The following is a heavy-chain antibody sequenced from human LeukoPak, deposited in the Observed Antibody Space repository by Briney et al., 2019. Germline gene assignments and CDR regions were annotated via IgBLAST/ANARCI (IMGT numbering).Heavy chain of an antibody. Sequence: KESGPTLVKPTQTLTLTCTFSGFSLSTSGVGVGWIRQPPGKALEWLALIYWDDDKRYSPSLKSRLTITKDTSKNQVVLTMTNMDPVDTATYYCAHRGVDSSGYYSEGDYWGQGTLVTVSS. D-gene: IGHD3-22*01. V-gene: IGHV2-5*02. CDR3: AHRGVDSSGYYSEGDY. J-gene: IGHJ4*02. CDR1: GFSLSTSGVG. CDR2: IYWDDDK.